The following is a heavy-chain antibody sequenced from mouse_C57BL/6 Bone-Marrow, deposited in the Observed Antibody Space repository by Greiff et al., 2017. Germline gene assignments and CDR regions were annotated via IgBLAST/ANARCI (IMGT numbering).Heavy chain of an antibody. D-gene: IGHD1-1*01. Sequence: EVMLVESEGGLVQPGSSMKLSCTASGFTFSDYYMAWVRQVPEKGLEWVANINYDGSSTYYLDSLKSRFIISRDNAKNILYLQMSSLKSEDTATYYCARAIYYYGSLDVWGTGTTVTVSS. CDR1: GFTFSDYY. J-gene: IGHJ1*03. CDR2: INYDGSST. CDR3: ARAIYYYGSLDV. V-gene: IGHV5-16*01.